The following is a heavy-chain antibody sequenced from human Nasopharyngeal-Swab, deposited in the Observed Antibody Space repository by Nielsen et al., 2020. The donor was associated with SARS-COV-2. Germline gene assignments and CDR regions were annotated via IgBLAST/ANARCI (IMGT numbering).Heavy chain of an antibody. CDR1: GVSLSNSGGG. V-gene: IGHV2-5*02. D-gene: IGHD3-3*01. Sequence: SGPTLVKPTQTTTLTRTFSGVSLSNSGGGGGGIRPPPGKALEWLAPIYWDDDKRYSPSLKSRLTITKDTSKNQVVLTMTNMDPVDTATYYCAHRQANFWSGYYCYWGQGTLVTVSS. J-gene: IGHJ4*02. CDR2: IYWDDDK. CDR3: AHRQANFWSGYYCY.